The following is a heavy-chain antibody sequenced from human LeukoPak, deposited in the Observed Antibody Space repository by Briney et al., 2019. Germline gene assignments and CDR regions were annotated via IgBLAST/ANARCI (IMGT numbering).Heavy chain of an antibody. D-gene: IGHD4-23*01. CDR1: GFTFSSYW. Sequence: GGSLRLSCAASGFTFSSYWMHWVRQAPGKGLVWVSRISSDGSSTTYADSVKGRFSISRDNAKNTLYLQMNSLRVEDTAVYYCARGRPHGNDYWGQGTLVTVSS. CDR2: ISSDGSST. J-gene: IGHJ4*02. CDR3: ARGRPHGNDY. V-gene: IGHV3-74*01.